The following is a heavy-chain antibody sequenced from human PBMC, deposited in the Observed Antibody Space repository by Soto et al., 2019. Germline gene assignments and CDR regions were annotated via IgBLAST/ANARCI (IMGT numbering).Heavy chain of an antibody. V-gene: IGHV4-39*01. CDR2: IYYSGST. CDR3: ASLYYDSSAPG. CDR1: GGSISSSSYY. J-gene: IGHJ4*02. Sequence: PSETLSLTCTVSGGSISSSSYYWGWIRQPPGKGLEWIGSIYYSGSTYYNPSLKSRVTISVDTSKNQFSLKLSSVTAADTAVYYCASLYYDSSAPGWGQGTLVTVSS. D-gene: IGHD3-22*01.